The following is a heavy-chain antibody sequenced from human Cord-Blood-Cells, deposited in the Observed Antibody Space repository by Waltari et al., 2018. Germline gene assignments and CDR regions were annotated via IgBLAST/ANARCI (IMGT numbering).Heavy chain of an antibody. D-gene: IGHD1-26*01. Sequence: QVQLVESGAGVVQPGRSLRLSCAASGFTFSSYGMHWVRQAPGKGVEWVAVISYDGSNKYYADSVKGRFTISRDNSKNTLYLQMNSLRAEDTAVYYCAKDGAEAPFDYWGQGTLVTVYS. J-gene: IGHJ4*02. CDR2: ISYDGSNK. CDR3: AKDGAEAPFDY. CDR1: GFTFSSYG. V-gene: IGHV3-30*18.